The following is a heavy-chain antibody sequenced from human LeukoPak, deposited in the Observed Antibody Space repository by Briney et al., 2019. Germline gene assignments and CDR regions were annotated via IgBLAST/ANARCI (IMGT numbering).Heavy chain of an antibody. Sequence: GGSLRLSCAASGFTFDDYVMHWVRHAPGKGPELVSLISGDGDTTYYADSVKGRFTTSRDNSKNSLYLQMNSLTTEDTALYYCAKDRDCSITSCYPDWFDPWGQGTLVTVSS. D-gene: IGHD2-2*01. J-gene: IGHJ5*02. CDR1: GFTFDDYV. CDR3: AKDRDCSITSCYPDWFDP. V-gene: IGHV3-43*02. CDR2: ISGDGDTT.